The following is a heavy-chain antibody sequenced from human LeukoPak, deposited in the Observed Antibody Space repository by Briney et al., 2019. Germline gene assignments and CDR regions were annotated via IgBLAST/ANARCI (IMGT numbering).Heavy chain of an antibody. D-gene: IGHD6-13*01. CDR1: GFTFSNYA. CDR2: ISGIGGST. Sequence: GGSLRLSCAASGFTFSNYAMSWVRQAPGKGLEWLSPISGIGGSTYYADSVTGRFTISRDNSNNTLDLQMNSLRADDTAVYYCTKAARIAGPSYYYYGMDVWGKGTTVTVST. J-gene: IGHJ6*04. CDR3: TKAARIAGPSYYYYGMDV. V-gene: IGHV3-23*01.